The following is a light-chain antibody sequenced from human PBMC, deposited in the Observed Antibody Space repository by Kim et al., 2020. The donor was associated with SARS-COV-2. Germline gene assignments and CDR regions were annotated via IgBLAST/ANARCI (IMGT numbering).Light chain of an antibody. CDR2: AAS. Sequence: SASVGARVTITGRASQSISTYLNWYQQKPGKAPKLLIYAASSLQSGVPSRFSGSGSGTDFTLTIGSLQPDDFATYYCQQSYSTLCTFGQGTKLEI. V-gene: IGKV1-39*01. CDR3: QQSYSTLCT. J-gene: IGKJ2*02. CDR1: QSISTY.